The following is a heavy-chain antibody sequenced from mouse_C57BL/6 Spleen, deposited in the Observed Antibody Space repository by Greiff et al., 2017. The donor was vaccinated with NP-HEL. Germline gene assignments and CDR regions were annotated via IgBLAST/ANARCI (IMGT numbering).Heavy chain of an antibody. CDR1: GYAFSSYW. J-gene: IGHJ2*01. D-gene: IGHD2-3*01. V-gene: IGHV1-80*01. Sequence: VQLQQSGAELVKPGASVKISCKASGYAFSSYWMNWVKQRPGKGLEWIGQIYPGDGDTNYNGKFKGKATLTADKSSSTAYMQLSSLTSEDSAVYFCARWLLRDYFDYWGQGTTLTVSS. CDR2: IYPGDGDT. CDR3: ARWLLRDYFDY.